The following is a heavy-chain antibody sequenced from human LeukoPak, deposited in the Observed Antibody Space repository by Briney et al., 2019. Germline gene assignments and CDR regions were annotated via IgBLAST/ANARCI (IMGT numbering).Heavy chain of an antibody. CDR1: GGSISSYY. Sequence: NPSETLSLTCTVSGGSISSYYWSWIRQPAGKGLEWIGRIYASGSTNYNPSLESRVTMSVDTSKNQFALKLSSVTAADTAVYYCARESSGSTGYYYMDVWGKGTTVTVSS. CDR3: ARESSGSTGYYYMDV. J-gene: IGHJ6*03. V-gene: IGHV4-4*07. D-gene: IGHD3-22*01. CDR2: IYASGST.